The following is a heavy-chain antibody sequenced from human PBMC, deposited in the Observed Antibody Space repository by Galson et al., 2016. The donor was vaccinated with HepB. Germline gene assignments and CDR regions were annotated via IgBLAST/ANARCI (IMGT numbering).Heavy chain of an antibody. CDR1: GGSLSGSY. Sequence: SETLSLTCGVSGGSLSGSYWNWIRQTPGKGLKWIGEIADSETTDYNPSLKSRVTISEDTSKNQFSLRLSSLTAADTAVYFCARAWGRGSYAGVFDIWGQGTPVAVSP. D-gene: IGHD3-10*01. CDR3: ARAWGRGSYAGVFDI. J-gene: IGHJ3*02. CDR2: IADSETT. V-gene: IGHV4-34*01.